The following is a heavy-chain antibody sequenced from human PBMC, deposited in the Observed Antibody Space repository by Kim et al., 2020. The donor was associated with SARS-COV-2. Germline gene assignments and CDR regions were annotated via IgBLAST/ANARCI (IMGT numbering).Heavy chain of an antibody. Sequence: GGSLRLSCAASGFTFSSYAMHGVRQAPGKGLEGVAVISYDGSNKYYADSVKGRFTISRDNSKNTLYLQMNSLRAEDTAVYYCARDVRIQLWLYYYGMDVWGQGTTVTVSS. CDR2: ISYDGSNK. D-gene: IGHD5-18*01. CDR3: ARDVRIQLWLYYYGMDV. V-gene: IGHV3-30*04. CDR1: GFTFSSYA. J-gene: IGHJ6*02.